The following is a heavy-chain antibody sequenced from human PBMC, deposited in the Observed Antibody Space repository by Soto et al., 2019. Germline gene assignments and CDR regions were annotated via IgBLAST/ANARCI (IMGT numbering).Heavy chain of an antibody. CDR2: ITTAGGT. D-gene: IGHD2-15*01. J-gene: IGHJ3*02. V-gene: IGHV3-23*01. CDR1: GFTVSSHI. Sequence: EVQVLESGGGLVQPGGSLRLSCEGSGFTVSSHIMTWIRQAPGKGPEWVSTITTAGGTYYADSVKGRFAMSRDTSENTLYLQMNSLGAEATAAYYRAPHVACSGGSCQYDAFVIRGQGTMVTVSS. CDR3: APHVACSGGSCQYDAFVI.